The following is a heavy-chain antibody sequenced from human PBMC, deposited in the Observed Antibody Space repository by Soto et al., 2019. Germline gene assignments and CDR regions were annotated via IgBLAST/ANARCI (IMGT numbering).Heavy chain of an antibody. CDR1: GFTFSNYA. CDR2: LSGSGGHT. D-gene: IGHD1-26*01. Sequence: EVQLVESGGGLVRPGGSLRLSCAASGFTFSNYAMTWVRRAPGKGLGWVSGLSGSGGHTYYADSVKGRVIISRDDSKNTLFLQMNNRRAEDTALYYCARTPRNLPRELDYWGQGTLVTISS. V-gene: IGHV3-23*04. CDR3: ARTPRNLPRELDY. J-gene: IGHJ4*02.